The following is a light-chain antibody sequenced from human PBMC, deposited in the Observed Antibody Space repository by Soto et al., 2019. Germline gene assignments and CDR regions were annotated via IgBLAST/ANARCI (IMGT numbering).Light chain of an antibody. J-gene: IGKJ1*01. V-gene: IGKV3-20*01. CDR1: QSVTIGY. Sequence: VVSQSPGTLSVSKGERATLSCRASQSVTIGYLARFQQTPGQAPRLLIYGARTRATGVPDRFSASGSGTDFSLTISRLEPEDFAVYYCQQYGTSPWTFGQGTKVDIK. CDR3: QQYGTSPWT. CDR2: GAR.